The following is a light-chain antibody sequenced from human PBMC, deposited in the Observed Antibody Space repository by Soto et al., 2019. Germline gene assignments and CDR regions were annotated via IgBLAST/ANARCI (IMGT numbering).Light chain of an antibody. Sequence: QSVLTQPPSASGTPGQRVTISCSGSSSNIGSNTVNWYQQLPGTAPKLLIYSNNQRPSGVPDRFSGSKSGTSASLAISGLQSEDEADFYCAAWDDILNVSVYVFVTGSKVTDL. V-gene: IGLV1-44*01. J-gene: IGLJ1*01. CDR1: SSNIGSNT. CDR2: SNN. CDR3: AAWDDILNVSVYV.